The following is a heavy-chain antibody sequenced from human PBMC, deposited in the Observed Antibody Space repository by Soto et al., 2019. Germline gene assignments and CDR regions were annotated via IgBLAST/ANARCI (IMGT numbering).Heavy chain of an antibody. V-gene: IGHV3-43*01. CDR3: ANDMMWAAAGPLDY. CDR2: ISWDGGST. CDR1: GFTFDDYT. J-gene: IGHJ4*02. D-gene: IGHD6-13*01. Sequence: EVQLVESGGVVVQPGGSLRLSCAASGFTFDDYTMHWVRQAPGKGLEWVSLISWDGGSTYYADSVKGRFTISRDNSKHSLYLQMNSLRTEDTALYYCANDMMWAAAGPLDYWGQGTLVTVSS.